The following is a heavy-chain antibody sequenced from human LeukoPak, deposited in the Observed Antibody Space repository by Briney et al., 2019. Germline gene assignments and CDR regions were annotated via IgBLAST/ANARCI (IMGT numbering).Heavy chain of an antibody. Sequence: GGSLRLSCAASGFTFNNYWLSWVRQAPGKGLEWVANIKTDGSETYYVDAVKGRFTISRDNAKNSLYLQMNNLRVEDTAVYYCARGLEWGQGTLVTVSS. CDR1: GFTFNNYW. V-gene: IGHV3-7*01. J-gene: IGHJ4*02. D-gene: IGHD6-6*01. CDR3: ARGLE. CDR2: IKTDGSET.